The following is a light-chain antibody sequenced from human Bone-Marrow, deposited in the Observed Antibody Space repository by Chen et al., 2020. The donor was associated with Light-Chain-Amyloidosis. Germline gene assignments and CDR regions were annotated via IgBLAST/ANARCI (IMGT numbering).Light chain of an antibody. CDR1: DLPTKY. Sequence: SYELTQPPSVSVSPGQTARITCSGDDLPTKYAYWYQQKPGQAPVLVIYYNNDRPSGIPERFSGSNSGNTATLTISRVEAGDEADYYCQVWDGDSDHHVVFGRGTMLTVL. V-gene: IGLV3-21*02. CDR3: QVWDGDSDHHVV. CDR2: YNN. J-gene: IGLJ2*01.